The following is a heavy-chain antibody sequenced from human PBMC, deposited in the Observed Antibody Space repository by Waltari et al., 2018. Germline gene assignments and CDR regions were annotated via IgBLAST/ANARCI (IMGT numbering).Heavy chain of an antibody. CDR2: IYYSGST. Sequence: QVQLQESGPGLVKPSETLSLTCTVSGGSISRYYWSWIRQPPGKGLEWIGYIYYSGSTNYNPSLKSRVTISVDTSKNQFSLKLSSVTAADTAVYYCARAAGYCSSTSCYGYPYYFDYWGQGTLVTVSS. D-gene: IGHD2-2*01. CDR3: ARAAGYCSSTSCYGYPYYFDY. V-gene: IGHV4-59*01. J-gene: IGHJ4*02. CDR1: GGSISRYY.